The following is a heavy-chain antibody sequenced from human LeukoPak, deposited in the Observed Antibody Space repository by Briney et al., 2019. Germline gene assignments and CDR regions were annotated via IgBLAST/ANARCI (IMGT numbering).Heavy chain of an antibody. CDR3: ARCRYCSSTTYNWFDP. J-gene: IGHJ5*02. Sequence: GASVKVSCKASGGTFSSYAISWVRQAPGQGLEWMGWINPNSGGTNYAQKFQGRVTMTRDTSISTAYMELSRLRSDDTAVYYCARCRYCSSTTYNWFDPWGQGTLVTVSS. CDR1: GGTFSSYA. V-gene: IGHV1-2*02. D-gene: IGHD2-2*01. CDR2: INPNSGGT.